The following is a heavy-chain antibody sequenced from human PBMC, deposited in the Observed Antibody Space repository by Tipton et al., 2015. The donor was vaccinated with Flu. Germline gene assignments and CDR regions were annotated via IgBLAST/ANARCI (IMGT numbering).Heavy chain of an antibody. CDR3: AREGRREQLALDY. J-gene: IGHJ4*02. CDR2: ISNSGST. Sequence: TLSLTCTVSGGSISSHYWSWLRQPAGKGLEWIGRISNSGSTNYNVSLESRLSMSRDSSKNQLSLRLTSATAADTGVYYCAREGRREQLALDYWSQGTLVTVSS. V-gene: IGHV4-4*07. CDR1: GGSISSHY. D-gene: IGHD6-6*01.